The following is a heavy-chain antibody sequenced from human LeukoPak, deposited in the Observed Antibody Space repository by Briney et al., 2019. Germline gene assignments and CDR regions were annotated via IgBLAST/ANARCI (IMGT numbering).Heavy chain of an antibody. CDR1: SGSISSYY. V-gene: IGHV4-59*01. CDR3: VRGSYYFDY. J-gene: IGHJ4*02. Sequence: SETPSLTCTVSSGSISSYYWSWIRQPPGKGLEWIGYIYYSGSTNYNPSLKSRVTISVDTSKKQFSLRLSSVTAADTAVYYCVRGSYYFDYWGQGTLVTVSS. CDR2: IYYSGST.